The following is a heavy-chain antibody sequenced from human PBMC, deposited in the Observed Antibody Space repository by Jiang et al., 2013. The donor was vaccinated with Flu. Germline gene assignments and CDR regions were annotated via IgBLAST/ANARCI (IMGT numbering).Heavy chain of an antibody. V-gene: IGHV3-30*18. CDR3: AKRGQSEWGYYYYYMDV. CDR1: GFSFTTSG. D-gene: IGHD1-26*01. J-gene: IGHJ6*03. Sequence: QLVESGGGVVQPGRSLRLSCEASGFSFTTSGMHWVRQAPGKGLEWVAHIWSDGNNKYYGESVKGRFTISRDNSKSTLYLQMDSLRAEDTAVYYCAKRGQSEWGYYYYYMDVWGKGTTVTVSS. CDR2: IWSDGNNK.